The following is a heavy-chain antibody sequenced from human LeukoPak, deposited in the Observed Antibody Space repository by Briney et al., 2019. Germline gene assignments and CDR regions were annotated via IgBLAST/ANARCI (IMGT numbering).Heavy chain of an antibody. V-gene: IGHV1-69*05. Sequence: ASVKVSCKASGGTFSSYAISWVRQAPGQGLEWMGGIIPIFGTANYAQKFQGRVTITTDESTSTAYMELSSLRSEDTAVYYCARGGRITGTPYYYYMDVWAKGPRSPSP. CDR3: ARGGRITGTPYYYYMDV. J-gene: IGHJ6*03. CDR1: GGTFSSYA. CDR2: IIPIFGTA. D-gene: IGHD1-20*01.